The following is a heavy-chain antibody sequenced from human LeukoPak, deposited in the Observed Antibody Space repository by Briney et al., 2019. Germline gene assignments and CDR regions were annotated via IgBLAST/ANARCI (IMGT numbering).Heavy chain of an antibody. V-gene: IGHV3-21*01. Sequence: GGSLRLSCAASGFTFSSYSMNWVRQAPGKGLEWVSSISSSSSYIYYADSVKGRFTISRDNAKNSLYLQMNSLRAEGTAVYYCARDGAAAGNLDWGQGTLVTVSS. J-gene: IGHJ4*02. D-gene: IGHD6-13*01. CDR3: ARDGAAAGNLD. CDR2: ISSSSSYI. CDR1: GFTFSSYS.